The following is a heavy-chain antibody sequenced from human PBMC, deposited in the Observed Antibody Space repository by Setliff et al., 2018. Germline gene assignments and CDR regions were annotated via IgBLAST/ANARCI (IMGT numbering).Heavy chain of an antibody. V-gene: IGHV4-34*01. CDR2: INHSGST. J-gene: IGHJ6*02. D-gene: IGHD3-16*01. CDR1: GGSFSTYY. CDR3: ATEERGENGMDV. Sequence: SETLSLTCAVYGGSFSTYYWIWIRQPPGKGLEWIGEINHSGSTNYNPSLKSRVTISVDTSKNQFSLKLSSVTAADTAVYYCATEERGENGMDVWGQGTTVTVSS.